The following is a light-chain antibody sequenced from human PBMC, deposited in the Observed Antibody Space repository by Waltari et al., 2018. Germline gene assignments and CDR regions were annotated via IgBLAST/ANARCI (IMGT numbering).Light chain of an antibody. J-gene: IGKJ4*01. CDR1: ESVLYSSNNKNH. CDR3: QQYYNTPLT. V-gene: IGKV4-1*01. CDR2: WAS. Sequence: DIVMTQSPESLAVSRGERATINCKTSESVLYSSNNKNHLAWYQQKPGQPPKLLIYWASTRESGVPERFSGSGSETDFTLTVTSLQAEDVAVYYCQQYYNTPLTFGGGTKVEIK.